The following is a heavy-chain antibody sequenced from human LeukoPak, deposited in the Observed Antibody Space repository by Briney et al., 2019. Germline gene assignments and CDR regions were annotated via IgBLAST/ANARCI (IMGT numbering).Heavy chain of an antibody. V-gene: IGHV3-30*18. D-gene: IGHD1-26*01. CDR3: AKARGKWELLGDAFDI. J-gene: IGHJ3*02. CDR2: ISYDGSNK. Sequence: GGSLRLFCAACGFTFNSYGMHWVRQAPGKGREWGAVISYDGSNKYYADSVKGRFTISRDNSKNTLYLQMNSLRAEDTAVYYCAKARGKWELLGDAFDIWGQGTMVSVSS. CDR1: GFTFNSYG.